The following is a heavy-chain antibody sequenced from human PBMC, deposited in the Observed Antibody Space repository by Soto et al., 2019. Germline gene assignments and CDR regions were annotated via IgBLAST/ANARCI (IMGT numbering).Heavy chain of an antibody. J-gene: IGHJ5*02. D-gene: IGHD6-13*01. V-gene: IGHV1-18*01. CDR1: GYTFTSYG. CDR2: ISAYNGNT. Sequence: ASVKVSCKASGYTFTSYGISWVRQAPGQGLKWMGWISAYNGNTNYAQKLQGRVTMTTDTSTSTAYMELRSLRSDDTAVYYCARDRVFPLVRENNWFDPWGQGTLVTVPS. CDR3: ARDRVFPLVRENNWFDP.